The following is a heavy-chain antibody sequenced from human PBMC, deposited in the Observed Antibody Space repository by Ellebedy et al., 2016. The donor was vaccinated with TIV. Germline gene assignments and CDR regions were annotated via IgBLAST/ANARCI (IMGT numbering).Heavy chain of an antibody. J-gene: IGHJ6*02. CDR2: INPNSGGT. CDR3: ARDRGVTISYYYYGMDV. CDR1: GYTFTGYY. D-gene: IGHD3-10*01. Sequence: ASVKVSXXASGYTFTGYYMHWVRQAPGQGLEWMGWINPNSGGTNYAQKFQGWVTMTRDTSISTAYMELSRLRSDDTAVYYCARDRGVTISYYYYGMDVWGQGTTVTVSS. V-gene: IGHV1-2*04.